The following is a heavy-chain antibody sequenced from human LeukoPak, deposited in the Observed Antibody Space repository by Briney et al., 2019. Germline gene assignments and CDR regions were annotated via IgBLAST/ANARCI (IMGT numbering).Heavy chain of an antibody. CDR2: INQDGSEK. Sequence: GGSLRLSCAASGFTFSSYAMHWVRQAPGKGLEWVANINQDGSEKNFVDSVKGRFTVSKDNARKTVYLQMNSLRAEDTALYYCARENLGSSYNWLDPWGQGTLVTVSS. CDR3: ARENLGSSYNWLDP. CDR1: GFTFSSYA. J-gene: IGHJ5*02. D-gene: IGHD1-26*01. V-gene: IGHV3-7*01.